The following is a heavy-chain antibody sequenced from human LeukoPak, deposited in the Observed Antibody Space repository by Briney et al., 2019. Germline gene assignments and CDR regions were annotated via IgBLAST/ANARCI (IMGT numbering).Heavy chain of an antibody. CDR1: GFTFSNAW. D-gene: IGHD3-10*01. Sequence: PGGSLRLSCAASGFTFSNAWMSWVRQAPRQGLEWVGRIKSKTDGGTTDYAAPVKGRFTISRDDSKNTLYLQMNSQNTEDTAVYYCTTEKVVLLWFGELSPKGMDVWGQGTTVTVSS. CDR3: TTEKVVLLWFGELSPKGMDV. J-gene: IGHJ6*02. CDR2: IKSKTDGGTT. V-gene: IGHV3-15*01.